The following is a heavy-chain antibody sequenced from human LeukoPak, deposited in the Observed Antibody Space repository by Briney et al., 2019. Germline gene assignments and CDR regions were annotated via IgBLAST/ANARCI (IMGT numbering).Heavy chain of an antibody. CDR2: MNPNSGNT. V-gene: IGHV1-8*01. J-gene: IGHJ4*02. CDR3: ARDLDSYGEFDY. CDR1: GYTFTSYD. Sequence: ASVKVSCKASGYTFTSYDINWVRQATGQGLEWMGWMNPNSGNTGYAQKFQGRVTMTRNTSISTAYMELSSLRSEDTAVYYCARDLDSYGEFDYWGQGTLVTVSS. D-gene: IGHD5-18*01.